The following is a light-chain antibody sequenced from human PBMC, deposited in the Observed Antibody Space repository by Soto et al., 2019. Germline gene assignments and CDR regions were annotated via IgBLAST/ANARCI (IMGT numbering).Light chain of an antibody. CDR1: QSVSIL. CDR3: QQYNDWWT. J-gene: IGKJ1*01. V-gene: IGKV3-15*01. Sequence: EIVITQSPATLSVPPGERATLSCRASQSVSILLAWYQQKPGQPPRLLIYGASTRATGVPGRFSGSGSGTEFTLTISSLQSEDFAVYYCQQYNDWWTFGQGTKVDIK. CDR2: GAS.